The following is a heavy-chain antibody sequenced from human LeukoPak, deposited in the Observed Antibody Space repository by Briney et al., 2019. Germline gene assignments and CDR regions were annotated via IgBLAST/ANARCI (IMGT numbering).Heavy chain of an antibody. CDR3: ARGQWSPIYFDY. V-gene: IGHV4-34*01. CDR1: GGSFSGYY. CDR2: INHSGST. D-gene: IGHD2-15*01. Sequence: ASETLSLTCAVYGGSFSGYYWSWIRQPPGKGLEWIGEINHSGSTNYNPSLKSRVTISVDTSKNQFSLKLSSVTAADTAVYYCARGQWSPIYFDYWGQGTLVTVSS. J-gene: IGHJ4*02.